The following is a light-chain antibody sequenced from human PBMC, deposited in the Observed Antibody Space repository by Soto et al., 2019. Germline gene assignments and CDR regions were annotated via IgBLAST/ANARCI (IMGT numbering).Light chain of an antibody. CDR2: GAS. V-gene: IGKV1-33*01. CDR1: QDIKNY. J-gene: IGKJ4*01. CDR3: QQSDKYPLT. Sequence: DIQLTQSPSSLSASVGDRVTITCQASQDIKNYLNWFQQKPGKAPNLLIYGASTLETGVPSRFSGGGSGTDFTFTISSLQPEDFATYFCQQSDKYPLTFGGGTKVDI.